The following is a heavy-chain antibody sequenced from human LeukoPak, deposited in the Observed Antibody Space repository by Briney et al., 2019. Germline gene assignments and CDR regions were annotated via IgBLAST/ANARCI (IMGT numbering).Heavy chain of an antibody. CDR1: GYTFTGYY. CDR3: ARDGRVAARPDYYYGMDV. J-gene: IGHJ6*02. D-gene: IGHD6-6*01. CDR2: INPNSGGT. V-gene: IGHV1-2*02. Sequence: ASVEVSCKASGYTFTGYYMHWVRQAPGQGLEWMGWINPNSGGTNYAQKFQGRVTMTRDTSISTAYMELSRLRSDDTAVYYCARDGRVAARPDYYYGMDVWGQGTTVTVSS.